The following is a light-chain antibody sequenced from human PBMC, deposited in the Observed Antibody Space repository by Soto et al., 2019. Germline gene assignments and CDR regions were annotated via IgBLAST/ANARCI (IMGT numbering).Light chain of an antibody. V-gene: IGLV2-11*01. J-gene: IGLJ1*01. CDR3: CSFAGSYTLYV. CDR2: DVS. CDR1: SSDVGGYSY. Sequence: QSALTQPRSVSGSPGQSVTISCTGTSSDVGGYSYVSWFQQHPGKAPKLMIYDVSKRPSGVPDCFSGSKSGNTASLTISGLQAEDEADYYCCSFAGSYTLYVFGTGTKVTVL.